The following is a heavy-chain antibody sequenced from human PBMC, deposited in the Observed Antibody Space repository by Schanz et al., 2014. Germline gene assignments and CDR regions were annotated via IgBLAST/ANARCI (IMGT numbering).Heavy chain of an antibody. V-gene: IGHV1-18*01. Sequence: QVQLVQSGAEMKKPGASVKVSCKTSGYTFSDYGITWVRQAPGQGLEWMGWITAYNGDTNYALKLQGRVTMTTDTSTGTAYMELRSLRSDDTALYYCTRGGYSYALSAFDIWGQGTMVTVSS. CDR1: GYTFSDYG. J-gene: IGHJ3*02. CDR2: ITAYNGDT. D-gene: IGHD5-18*01. CDR3: TRGGYSYALSAFDI.